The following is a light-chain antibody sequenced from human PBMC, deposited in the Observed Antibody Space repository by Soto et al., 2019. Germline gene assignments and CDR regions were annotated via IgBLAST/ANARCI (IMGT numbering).Light chain of an antibody. Sequence: VLTQSPGTLSLSPGERSTLSCRASQTIIGNYLAWYQQKPGQAPRLLIYGASTRATGIPARFSGSGSGTEFTLTISSLQSEDFAVYYCQQYNNWPPWTFGQGTKVDNK. V-gene: IGKV3-15*01. CDR3: QQYNNWPPWT. CDR2: GAS. J-gene: IGKJ1*01. CDR1: QTIIGN.